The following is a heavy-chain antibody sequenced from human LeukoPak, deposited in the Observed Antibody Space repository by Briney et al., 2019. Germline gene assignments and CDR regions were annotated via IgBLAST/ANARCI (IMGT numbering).Heavy chain of an antibody. V-gene: IGHV1-69*05. CDR3: ARAGGDSSGPLDI. CDR1: GGTFSSYA. Sequence: SVKVSCKASGGTFSSYAICWVRQAPGQGLEWMGRIIPIFGTANYAQKFQGRVTITTDESTSTAYMELSSLRSEDTAVYYCARAGGDSSGPLDIWGQGTMVTVSS. J-gene: IGHJ3*02. D-gene: IGHD3-22*01. CDR2: IIPIFGTA.